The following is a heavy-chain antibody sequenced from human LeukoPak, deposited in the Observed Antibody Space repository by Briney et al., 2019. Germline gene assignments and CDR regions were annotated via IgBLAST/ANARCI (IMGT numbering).Heavy chain of an antibody. D-gene: IGHD1-20*01. V-gene: IGHV1-18*01. J-gene: IGHJ4*02. CDR2: ISAYNGNT. Sequence: ASVKVSCKASGYTFTSYGISWVRQAPGQGLEWMGWISAYNGNTNYAQKLQGRVTMTTDTSTSTAYMELRSLRSDDTAVYYCAGDPGVRNWNGPQFDYWGQGTLVTVSS. CDR1: GYTFTSYG. CDR3: AGDPGVRNWNGPQFDY.